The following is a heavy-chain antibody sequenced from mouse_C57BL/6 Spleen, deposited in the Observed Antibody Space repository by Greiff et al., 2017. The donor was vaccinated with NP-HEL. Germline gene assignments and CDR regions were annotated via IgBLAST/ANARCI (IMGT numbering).Heavy chain of an antibody. V-gene: IGHV1-18*01. Sequence: EVQLQQSGPELVKPGASVKIPCKASGYTFTDYNMDWVKQSHGKSLEWIGDINPNNGGTIYNQKFKGKATLTVDKASSTAYMELRSLTSEDTAVYYCARSLDYCLDYWGQGTTLTVSS. CDR1: GYTFTDYN. J-gene: IGHJ2*01. CDR3: ARSLDYCLDY. CDR2: INPNNGGT.